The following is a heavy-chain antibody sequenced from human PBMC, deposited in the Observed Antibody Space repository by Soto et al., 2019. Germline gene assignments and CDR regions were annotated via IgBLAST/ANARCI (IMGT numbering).Heavy chain of an antibody. V-gene: IGHV4-30-2*01. Sequence: PSETLSLTCAVSGGSISGGGYSWSWIRQPPGKGLEWIGYIYHSGSTYYNPSLKSRVTISVDRSKNQFSLKLRSVTAADTAVYYCARGYCSSTSCYNFHGEAFDIWGQGTMVT. CDR1: GGSISGGGYS. CDR3: ARGYCSSTSCYNFHGEAFDI. CDR2: IYHSGST. D-gene: IGHD2-2*02. J-gene: IGHJ3*02.